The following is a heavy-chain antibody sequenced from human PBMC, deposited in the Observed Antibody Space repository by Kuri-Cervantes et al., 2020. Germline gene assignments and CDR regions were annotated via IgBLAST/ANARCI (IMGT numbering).Heavy chain of an antibody. D-gene: IGHD3-3*01. J-gene: IGHJ4*02. CDR3: VRDPATIFDVLNYHLGY. V-gene: IGHV3-23*01. CDR1: GFTFSSYA. CDR2: ISGSGGST. Sequence: GGSLRLSCAASGFTFSSYAMSWVRQAPGKGLEWVSAISGSGGSTYYADSVKGRFTISRDNSKNTLSLQMDSLRVEDTAVYYCVRDPATIFDVLNYHLGYWGQGTLVTVSS.